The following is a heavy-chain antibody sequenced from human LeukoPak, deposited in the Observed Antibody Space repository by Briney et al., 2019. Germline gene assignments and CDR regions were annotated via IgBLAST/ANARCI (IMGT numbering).Heavy chain of an antibody. V-gene: IGHV4-59*01. Sequence: SETLSLTCTVSGGSISSYYWSWIRQPPGKGLEWIGYIYYSGSTNYNPSLKSRVTISVDTSKNQFSLKLSSVTAADTAVYYCARAGGSSWYNWFDPWGQGTLVTVSS. CDR3: ARAGGSSWYNWFDP. CDR2: IYYSGST. D-gene: IGHD6-13*01. J-gene: IGHJ5*02. CDR1: GGSISSYY.